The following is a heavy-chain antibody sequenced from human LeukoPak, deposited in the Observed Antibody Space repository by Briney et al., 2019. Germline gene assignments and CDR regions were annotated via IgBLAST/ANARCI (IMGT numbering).Heavy chain of an antibody. V-gene: IGHV4-39*07. CDR3: ARGLPYYDFWSGYYTRAGYYGMDV. D-gene: IGHD3-3*01. CDR1: GGSISSSSYY. Sequence: SETLSLTCTVSGGSISSSSYYWGWIRQPPGKGLEWIGEINHSGSTNYNPSLKSRVTISVDTSKNQFSLKLSSVTAADTAVYYCARGLPYYDFWSGYYTRAGYYGMDVWGQGTTVTVSS. J-gene: IGHJ6*02. CDR2: INHSGST.